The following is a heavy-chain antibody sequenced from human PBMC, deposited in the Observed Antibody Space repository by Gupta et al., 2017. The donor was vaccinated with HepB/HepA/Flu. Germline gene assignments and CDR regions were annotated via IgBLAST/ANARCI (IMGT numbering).Heavy chain of an antibody. CDR1: GFTFRSYA. J-gene: IGHJ6*02. D-gene: IGHD3-3*01. V-gene: IGHV3-48*03. CDR2: INDNGTNI. Sequence: EVQLVESGGGLVQPGGSLRLSCEASGFTFRSYAMNWVRQAPGKGLEWVSYINDNGTNIYYADSVAGRFTISRDNAKNSLYLQMNSLRAEDTAVYYCARDQRIFGVVNFHYGLDVWGQGTTVTVSS. CDR3: ARDQRIFGVVNFHYGLDV.